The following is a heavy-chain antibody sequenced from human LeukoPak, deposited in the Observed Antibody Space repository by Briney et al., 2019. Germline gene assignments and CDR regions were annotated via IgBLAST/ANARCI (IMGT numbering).Heavy chain of an antibody. CDR3: AREADSSGCFDY. CDR1: GFTFSSYA. D-gene: IGHD6-19*01. J-gene: IGHJ4*02. V-gene: IGHV3-30*04. Sequence: GGSLRLSCAASGFTFSSYAMHWVRQAPGKGLGWVAVISYDGSNKYYADSVKGRFTISRDNSKNTLYLQMNSLRAEDTAVYYCAREADSSGCFDYWGQGTLVTVSS. CDR2: ISYDGSNK.